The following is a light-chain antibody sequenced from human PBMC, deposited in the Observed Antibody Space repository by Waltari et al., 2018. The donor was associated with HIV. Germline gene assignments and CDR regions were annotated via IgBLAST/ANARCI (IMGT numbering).Light chain of an antibody. CDR1: SSNIGTYNL. Sequence: QSALTQPASVSGSPGQSIILPCTGTSSNIGTYNLVSWHQQHPGKAPKTLIYEVSQRPSGVSNRFSGSKSGNTASLTISGLQAEDEADYYCCSYAGSSTLVFGGGTKVTVL. CDR3: CSYAGSSTLV. J-gene: IGLJ3*02. CDR2: EVS. V-gene: IGLV2-23*02.